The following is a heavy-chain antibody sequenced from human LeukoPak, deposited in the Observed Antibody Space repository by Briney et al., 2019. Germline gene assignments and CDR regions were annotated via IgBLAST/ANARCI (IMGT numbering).Heavy chain of an antibody. CDR2: INPNSGGT. D-gene: IGHD1-26*01. CDR1: GYTFTGYY. J-gene: IGHJ4*02. V-gene: IGHV1-2*06. CDR3: AREAAEWELLGGLDY. Sequence: ASVKASCKASGYTFTGYYMHWVRQAPGQGLEWMGRINPNSGGTNYAQKFQGRVTMTRDTSISTAYMELSRLRSDDTAVYYCAREAAEWELLGGLDYWGQGTLVTVSS.